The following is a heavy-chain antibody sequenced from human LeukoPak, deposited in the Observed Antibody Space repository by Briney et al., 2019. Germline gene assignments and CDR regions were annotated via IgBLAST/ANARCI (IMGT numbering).Heavy chain of an antibody. D-gene: IGHD3-10*01. CDR2: IYYSGST. Sequence: PSETLSLTCTVSGGSISSSSYYWGWIRQPPGKGLEWIGSIYYSGSTYYNPSLKSRVTISVDTSKNQFSLKLSSVTAADTAVYYCASTTYYYGSGMRYWFDPWGQGTLVTVSS. J-gene: IGHJ5*02. CDR1: GGSISSSSYY. V-gene: IGHV4-39*07. CDR3: ASTTYYYGSGMRYWFDP.